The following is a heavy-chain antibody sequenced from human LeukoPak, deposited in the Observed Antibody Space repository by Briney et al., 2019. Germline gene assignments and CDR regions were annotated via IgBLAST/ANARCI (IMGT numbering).Heavy chain of an antibody. CDR3: AKITEDYGDYWVTFDY. CDR2: ISGSGGST. D-gene: IGHD4-17*01. CDR1: GFTFSSYA. V-gene: IGHV3-23*01. Sequence: GGSLRLSCAASGFTFSSYAMSWVRQAPGKGLEWVSAISGSGGSTYYADSVKGRFTISRDNSKNTLYLQMNSLRAEDTALYYCAKITEDYGDYWVTFDYWGQGTLVTVSS. J-gene: IGHJ4*02.